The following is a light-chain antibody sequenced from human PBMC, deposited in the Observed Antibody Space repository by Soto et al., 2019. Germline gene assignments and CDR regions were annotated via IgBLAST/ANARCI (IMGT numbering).Light chain of an antibody. V-gene: IGKV3-20*01. CDR1: LSVSSSY. Sequence: EIVFAQSPGTLSLCAVERATLSCRASLSVSSSYLAWYQQKSGQAPRLLIYAASARATGIPDRFSGSGSGTDFTLTISRLEPEDFAVYFCQLYGSSPPRYTFGQGTKVDIK. CDR3: QLYGSSPPRYT. J-gene: IGKJ2*01. CDR2: AAS.